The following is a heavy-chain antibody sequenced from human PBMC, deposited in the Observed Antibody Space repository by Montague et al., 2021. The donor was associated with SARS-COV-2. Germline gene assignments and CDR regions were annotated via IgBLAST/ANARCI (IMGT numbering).Heavy chain of an antibody. CDR2: MYSSGTT. Sequence: SETLSLTCSVSGGSISSTSFFWAWIRQPPGKGLEWVGSMYSSGTTYYNPSLKSRVTISGDTSRNQLSVRLSSVTAADTAVYYCARSTSGLFIYWGQGTLVTVSS. D-gene: IGHD6-19*01. J-gene: IGHJ4*02. CDR1: GGSISSTSFF. CDR3: ARSTSGLFIY. V-gene: IGHV4-39*01.